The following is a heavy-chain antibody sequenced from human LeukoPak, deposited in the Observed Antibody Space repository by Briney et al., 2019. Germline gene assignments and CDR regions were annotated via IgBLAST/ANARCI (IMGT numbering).Heavy chain of an antibody. J-gene: IGHJ4*02. CDR2: ISYDGSNK. Sequence: GGSLRLSCAASGFTFSSYAMHWVRQAPGKGLEWVAVISYDGSNKYYADSVKGRFTISRDNSKNTLYLQMNSLRAEDTAVYYCARAHEDTPFDYWGQGTLVNVSS. CDR1: GFTFSSYA. V-gene: IGHV3-30*04. D-gene: IGHD5-18*01. CDR3: ARAHEDTPFDY.